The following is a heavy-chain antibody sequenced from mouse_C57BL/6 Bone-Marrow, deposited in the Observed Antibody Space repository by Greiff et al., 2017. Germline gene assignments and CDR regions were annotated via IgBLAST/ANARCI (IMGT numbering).Heavy chain of an antibody. CDR1: GFSFNTYA. Sequence: EVKLMESGGGLVQPKGSLKLSCAASGFSFNTYAMNWVRQAPGKGLEWVARIRSKSNNYATYYADSVKDRFTISRDDSESMLYLQMNNLKTEDTAMYYCGRQDRFAYWGQGTLVTVSA. V-gene: IGHV10-1*01. CDR2: IRSKSNNYAT. J-gene: IGHJ3*01. CDR3: GRQDRFAY. D-gene: IGHD3-3*01.